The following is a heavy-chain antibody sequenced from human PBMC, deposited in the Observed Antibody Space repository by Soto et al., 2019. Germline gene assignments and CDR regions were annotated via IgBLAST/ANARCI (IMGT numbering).Heavy chain of an antibody. CDR3: ARTFNYYYMDV. CDR1: GFTVSSNY. CDR2: IYSGGST. J-gene: IGHJ6*03. V-gene: IGHV3-66*01. Sequence: GGSLRLSCAASGFTVSSNYMSWVRQAPGKGLEWVSVIYSGGSTYYADSVKDRFTISRDNSKNTLYLQMNSLRAEDTAVYYCARTFNYYYMDVWGKGTTVTVSS.